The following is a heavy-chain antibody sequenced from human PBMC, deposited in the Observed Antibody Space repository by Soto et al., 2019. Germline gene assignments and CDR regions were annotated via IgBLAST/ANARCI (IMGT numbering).Heavy chain of an antibody. Sequence: GGSLRLSCAASGFSFSSYAMSWVRQAPVKGLEWVSTVSGTGRSTYYADSVKGRFTISRDNSKNTLYLQVKSLRAEDTAVYYCAKDPSGYTDGYYYYYYMDVWGKGTTVTVSS. CDR2: VSGTGRST. CDR3: AKDPSGYTDGYYYYYYMDV. V-gene: IGHV3-23*01. CDR1: GFSFSSYA. D-gene: IGHD6-25*01. J-gene: IGHJ6*03.